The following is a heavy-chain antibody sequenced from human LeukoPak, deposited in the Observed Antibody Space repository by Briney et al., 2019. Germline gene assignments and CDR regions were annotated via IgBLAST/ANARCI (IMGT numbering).Heavy chain of an antibody. CDR2: IYYSGST. CDR3: ARDLGPTYYFDY. Sequence: SQTLSLTCTVSGGSISSGDYYWSWIRQPPGKGLEWIGYIYYSGSTYYNPSLKSRVTISVDTSKNQFSLKLSSVTAADTAVYYCARDLGPTYYFDYWGQGTLVTVSS. J-gene: IGHJ4*02. V-gene: IGHV4-30-4*01. CDR1: GGSISSGDYY.